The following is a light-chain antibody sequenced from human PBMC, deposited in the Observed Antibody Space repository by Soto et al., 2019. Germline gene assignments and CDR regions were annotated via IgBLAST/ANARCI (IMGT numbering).Light chain of an antibody. J-gene: IGLJ3*02. CDR1: SSNIGAGYD. Sequence: QSVLTQPPSVSGAPGQRVTISCTGSSSNIGAGYDVHWYQQLPVTAPKLLIYGNSNRPSGVPDRFSGYKSGTSASLAITGLQAEDEADYYCQSYDSSLSGWVFGGGTKLTVL. CDR2: GNS. V-gene: IGLV1-40*01. CDR3: QSYDSSLSGWV.